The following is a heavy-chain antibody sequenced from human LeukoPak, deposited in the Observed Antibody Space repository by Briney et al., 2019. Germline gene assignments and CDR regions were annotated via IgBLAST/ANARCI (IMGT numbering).Heavy chain of an antibody. V-gene: IGHV4-59*08. Sequence: SETLSLTCTVSGGSISSYYQRWIRQPPGKGLEWIGYIYYSGSTNYNPSLKSRVTISVDTSKNQFSLKLSSVTAADTAVYYCARHQDSSGYYNVYAFDIWGQGTMVTVSS. D-gene: IGHD3-22*01. CDR3: ARHQDSSGYYNVYAFDI. CDR2: IYYSGST. J-gene: IGHJ3*02. CDR1: GGSISSYY.